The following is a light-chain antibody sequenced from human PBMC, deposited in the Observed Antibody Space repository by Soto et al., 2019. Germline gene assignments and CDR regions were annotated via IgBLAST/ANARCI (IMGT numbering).Light chain of an antibody. Sequence: DARMTQSPSTLSASVGDRVTITCRASQGISDWLAWYQQKPGKAPHLLIYKASRLESGVPSRFSGRGFGTEFTLTISSLQPDDVGNYYCQQFNTWTFGQGTNVEIK. CDR2: KAS. V-gene: IGKV1-5*03. J-gene: IGKJ1*01. CDR3: QQFNTWT. CDR1: QGISDW.